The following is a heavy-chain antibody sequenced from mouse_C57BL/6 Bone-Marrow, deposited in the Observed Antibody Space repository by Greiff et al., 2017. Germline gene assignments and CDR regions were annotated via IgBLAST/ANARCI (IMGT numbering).Heavy chain of an antibody. V-gene: IGHV5-2*01. CDR2: INSDGGST. Sequence: EVQRVESGGGLVQPGESLKLSCESNEYEFTSHDMSWVRKTPEKRLELVAAINSDGGSTYYPDTMERRFIISRDNTKKTLYLRMSSLRSEDTALYYSARHDYYGYYAMDYWGHGTSVTVSS. CDR3: ARHDYYGYYAMDY. CDR1: EYEFTSHD. D-gene: IGHD1-1*01. J-gene: IGHJ4*01.